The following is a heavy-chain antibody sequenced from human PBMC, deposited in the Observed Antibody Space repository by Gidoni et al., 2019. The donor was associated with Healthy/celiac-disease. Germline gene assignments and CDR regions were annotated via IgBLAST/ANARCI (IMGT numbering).Heavy chain of an antibody. V-gene: IGHV3-30*02. CDR3: AKGSWWELHGPLDY. J-gene: IGHJ4*02. Sequence: QVQLVESGGGVVQPGGSLSLPCAASGSTFSSYGMHWVRQAPGKGLEWVEFIRYDGSNKYYADSVKGRFTISRDNSKNTLYLQMNSLRAEDTAVYYCAKGSWWELHGPLDYWGQGTLVTVSS. CDR1: GSTFSSYG. D-gene: IGHD1-26*01. CDR2: IRYDGSNK.